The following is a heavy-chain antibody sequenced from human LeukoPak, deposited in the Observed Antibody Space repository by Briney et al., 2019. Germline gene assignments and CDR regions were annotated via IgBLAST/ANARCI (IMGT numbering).Heavy chain of an antibody. J-gene: IGHJ4*02. Sequence: PGGSLGLSCAASGFTFSNYGMQWVPQAPGEGLKGVALIAYDGSYKYYADSVKGRFTISRDNSKNTLDLQMDSLRAEDTAVYYCAKDGSAWYLDYWGQGTLVTVSS. D-gene: IGHD6-19*01. V-gene: IGHV3-30*18. CDR1: GFTFSNYG. CDR3: AKDGSAWYLDY. CDR2: IAYDGSYK.